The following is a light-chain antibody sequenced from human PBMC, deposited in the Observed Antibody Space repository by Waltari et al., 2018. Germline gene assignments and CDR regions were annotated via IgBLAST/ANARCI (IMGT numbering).Light chain of an antibody. CDR3: QVWDANNEPGL. CDR2: YDS. J-gene: IGLJ1*01. Sequence: SYVLTQPPSVSVAPGETARITCGGNNIGTKSVPWYRQKPGQAPVLGTSYDSDRPSGIPERVSGSNSGDTATLTISRVEAGDEADYYCQVWDANNEPGLFGTGTEVTV. CDR1: NIGTKS. V-gene: IGLV3-21*01.